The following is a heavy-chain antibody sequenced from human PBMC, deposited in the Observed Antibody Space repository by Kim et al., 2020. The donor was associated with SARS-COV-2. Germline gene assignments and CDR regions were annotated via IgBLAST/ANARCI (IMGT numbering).Heavy chain of an antibody. CDR1: GGSISSYY. V-gene: IGHV4-59*01. CDR2: IYYSGST. Sequence: SETLSLTCTVSGGSISSYYWSWIRQPPGKGLEWIGYIYYSGSTNYNPSLKSRVTISVDTSKNQFSLKLSSVTAADTAVYYCARSSGIAAAAPPFDAFDIWGQRTMVTVSS. D-gene: IGHD6-13*01. J-gene: IGHJ3*02. CDR3: ARSSGIAAAAPPFDAFDI.